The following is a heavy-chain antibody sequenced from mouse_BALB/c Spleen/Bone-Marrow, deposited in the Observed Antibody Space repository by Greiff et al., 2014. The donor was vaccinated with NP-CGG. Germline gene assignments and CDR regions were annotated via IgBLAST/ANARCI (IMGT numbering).Heavy chain of an antibody. D-gene: IGHD2-1*01. V-gene: IGHV14-3*02. Sequence: EVQLQQSGAELVKPGASVKLSCTASGFNIKDTYMHWVKQRPEQGLEWIGRIDPANGNTKYDPKFQGKATITADTSPNTAYLQLSSLTSEDTAVYYCAIYYGNYYAMDYWVQGTSVTVSS. CDR2: IDPANGNT. J-gene: IGHJ4*01. CDR1: GFNIKDTY. CDR3: AIYYGNYYAMDY.